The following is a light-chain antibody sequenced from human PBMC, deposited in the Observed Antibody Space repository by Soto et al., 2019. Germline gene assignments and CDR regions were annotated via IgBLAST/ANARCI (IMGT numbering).Light chain of an antibody. J-gene: IGKJ5*01. CDR3: QQFDTSPQST. Sequence: EIVLTQSPGTLSLSPGERATLSCRASQSVSSSYLAWYQQKPGQAPRLLIYGASSRATGIPDRFSGSGSGTDFTLTISRLEPGDFAVYYCQQFDTSPQSTFGQGTRLEIK. CDR1: QSVSSSY. V-gene: IGKV3-20*01. CDR2: GAS.